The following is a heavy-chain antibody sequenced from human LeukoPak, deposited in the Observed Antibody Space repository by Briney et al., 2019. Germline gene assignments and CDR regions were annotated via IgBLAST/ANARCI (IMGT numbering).Heavy chain of an antibody. Sequence: SETLSLTCAVSGYSISSGYYWGWIRQPPGKGLEWIGSIYHSGSTYYNLSLKSRVTISVDTSKNHFSLKLSSVTAADTAVYYCAREGIAAALYNWFDPWGQGTLVTVSS. V-gene: IGHV4-38-2*02. D-gene: IGHD6-13*01. CDR2: IYHSGST. J-gene: IGHJ5*02. CDR3: AREGIAAALYNWFDP. CDR1: GYSISSGYY.